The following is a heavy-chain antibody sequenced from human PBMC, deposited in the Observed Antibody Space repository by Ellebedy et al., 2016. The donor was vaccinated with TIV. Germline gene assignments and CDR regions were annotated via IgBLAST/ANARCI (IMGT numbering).Heavy chain of an antibody. V-gene: IGHV4-59*01. Sequence: GSLRLXXSVSGDSIRSYYWSWIRQPPGKGLEWIGYIYYSADTNYNPSLKSRVTISVDTSKQQVSLKLSSVTAADTAVYYCARDLRKGGMDVWGQGTTVTLSS. CDR2: IYYSADT. J-gene: IGHJ6*02. CDR3: ARDLRKGGMDV. D-gene: IGHD3-9*01. CDR1: GDSIRSYY.